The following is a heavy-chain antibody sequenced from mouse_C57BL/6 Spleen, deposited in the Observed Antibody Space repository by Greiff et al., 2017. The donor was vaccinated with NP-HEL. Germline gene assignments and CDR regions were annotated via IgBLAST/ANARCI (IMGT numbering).Heavy chain of an antibody. J-gene: IGHJ1*03. CDR3: TRHSSPYWYFDV. D-gene: IGHD1-1*01. Sequence: EVQRVESGEGLVKPGGSLKLSCAASGFTFSSYAMSWVRQTPEKRLEWVAYISSGGDYIYYADTVKGRFPISRDTARNTLYLQMSSLKSEDTAMYYCTRHSSPYWYFDVWGTGTTVTVSS. CDR2: ISSGGDYI. V-gene: IGHV5-9-1*02. CDR1: GFTFSSYA.